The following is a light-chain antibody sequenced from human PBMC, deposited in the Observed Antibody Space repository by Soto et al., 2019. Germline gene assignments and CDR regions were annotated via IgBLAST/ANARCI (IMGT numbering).Light chain of an antibody. V-gene: IGKV3-11*01. CDR3: QQRVVWPLS. J-gene: IGKJ4*01. CDR2: EAS. CDR1: QAIASH. Sequence: EIVLTQSPDTLSVSSGGTATLSCRASQAIASHLAWYQQRPGQAPRLLIYEASLRATGTPLRFSGSGSGTEFSLSIRTLETEDLAVYYCQQRVVWPLSFGGGTKIEI.